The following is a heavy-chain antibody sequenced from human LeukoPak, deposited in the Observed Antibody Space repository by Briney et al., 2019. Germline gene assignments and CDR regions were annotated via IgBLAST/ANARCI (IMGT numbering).Heavy chain of an antibody. Sequence: PSETLSLTCTVSGGSISSYYWSWIRQPAGKGLEWIGRIYTSGSTNYNPSLKSRVTMSVDTPKNQFSLKLSSVTAADTAVYYCARDSDIVANYYGMDVWGQGTTVTVSS. CDR2: IYTSGST. V-gene: IGHV4-4*07. CDR1: GGSISSYY. D-gene: IGHD2-21*01. CDR3: ARDSDIVANYYGMDV. J-gene: IGHJ6*02.